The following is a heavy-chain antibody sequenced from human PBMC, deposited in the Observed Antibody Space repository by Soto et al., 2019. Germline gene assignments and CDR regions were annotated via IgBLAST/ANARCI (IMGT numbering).Heavy chain of an antibody. CDR1: GFTFSSYW. CDR3: GRVYLGVAVAGIFAY. Sequence: EVQLVESGGGLVQPGGSLRLSCAASGFTFSSYWMSWVRQAPGKGLEWVANIKQDGSEKYYVDSVKGRFTISRDNAKNSLFLKINGLGAEDTAVYYCGRVYLGVAVAGIFAYWGQGTLVTVSS. CDR2: IKQDGSEK. V-gene: IGHV3-7*04. D-gene: IGHD6-19*01. J-gene: IGHJ4*02.